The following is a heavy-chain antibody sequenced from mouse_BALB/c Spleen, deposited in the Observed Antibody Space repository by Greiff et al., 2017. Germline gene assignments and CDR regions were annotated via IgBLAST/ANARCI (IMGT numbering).Heavy chain of an antibody. CDR2: IYPGSGNT. CDR1: GYTFTDYY. Sequence: LQQSGAELARPGASVKLSCKASGYTFTDYYINWVKQRTGQGLEWIGEIYPGSGNTYYNEKFKGKATLTADKSSSTAYMQLSSLTSEDSAVYFCARRGYGPLDYWGQGTTLTVSS. V-gene: IGHV1-77*01. CDR3: ARRGYGPLDY. J-gene: IGHJ2*01. D-gene: IGHD1-1*01.